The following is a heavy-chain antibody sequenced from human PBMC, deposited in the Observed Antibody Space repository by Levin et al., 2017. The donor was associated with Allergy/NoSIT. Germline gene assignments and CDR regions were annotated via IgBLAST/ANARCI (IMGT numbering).Heavy chain of an antibody. Sequence: AGGSLRLSCAASGFSFSRYNIHWVRQAPGKGLEWVALVWYDGTYKYYEESVQGRFTISRDLSKNTLYLHMNSLRVEDTAVYYCGRDAEGDYSRPYYYIDVWGKGTTVTVSS. CDR1: GFSFSRYN. V-gene: IGHV3-33*01. CDR2: VWYDGTYK. CDR3: GRDAEGDYSRPYYYIDV. J-gene: IGHJ6*03. D-gene: IGHD3-16*01.